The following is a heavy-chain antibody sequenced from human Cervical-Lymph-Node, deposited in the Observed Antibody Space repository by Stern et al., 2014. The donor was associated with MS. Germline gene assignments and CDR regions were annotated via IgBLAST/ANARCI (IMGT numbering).Heavy chain of an antibody. Sequence: VKLVESGGGVVQPGRALRLSCASSGFRFSNFGFHWVRQAPGKGLEWLTVIWYDGIKKYYADSVKGRFTISRDNSKNTLYLQMKSLRVEDTAIYYCAREAGNGYNKIDFWGKGTLVTVSP. CDR2: IWYDGIKK. V-gene: IGHV3-33*01. CDR1: GFRFSNFG. D-gene: IGHD5-24*01. CDR3: AREAGNGYNKIDF. J-gene: IGHJ4*02.